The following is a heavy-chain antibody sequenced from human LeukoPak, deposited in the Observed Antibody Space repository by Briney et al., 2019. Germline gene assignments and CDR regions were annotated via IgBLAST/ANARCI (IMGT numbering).Heavy chain of an antibody. CDR2: IYSGGST. J-gene: IGHJ4*02. CDR1: GFTVSSNY. CDR3: ARGGPYYYDSSGYYSPFDY. V-gene: IGHV3-53*01. Sequence: GGSLRLSCAAPGFTVSSNYMSWVRQAPGKGLEWVSVIYSGGSTYYADSVKGRFTISRDNSKNTLYLQMNSLRAEDTAVYYCARGGPYYYDSSGYYSPFDYWGQGTLVTVSS. D-gene: IGHD3-22*01.